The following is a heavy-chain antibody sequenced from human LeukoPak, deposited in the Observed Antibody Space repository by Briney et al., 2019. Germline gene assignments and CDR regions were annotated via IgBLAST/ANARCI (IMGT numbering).Heavy chain of an antibody. Sequence: GGSLRLSCGAFGFTFSNYAMSWVRQAPGKGLEWVSAISVSGHSAFYLDSVKGRFTTSRDNSKNTLYLQMNSLRAEDTAVYYCAKEGIVTSHFGYYFDFWGQGTLVTVPS. CDR1: GFTFSNYA. J-gene: IGHJ4*02. CDR3: AKEGIVTSHFGYYFDF. CDR2: ISVSGHSA. V-gene: IGHV3-23*01. D-gene: IGHD1-26*01.